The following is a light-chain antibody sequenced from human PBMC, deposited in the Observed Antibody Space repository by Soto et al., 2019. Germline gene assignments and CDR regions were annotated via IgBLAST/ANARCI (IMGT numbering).Light chain of an antibody. J-gene: IGLJ1*01. CDR3: NSYTSSAARV. Sequence: QSVLTQPASVSGSPGQSITISCTGTSSDVGAYNFVSWYQQHPGKAPKLMIYEVSNRPSGVSNRFSGSKSGNTASLTISGLQAEDEADYYCNSYTSSAARVFGTGTKVTAL. CDR1: SSDVGAYNF. V-gene: IGLV2-14*01. CDR2: EVS.